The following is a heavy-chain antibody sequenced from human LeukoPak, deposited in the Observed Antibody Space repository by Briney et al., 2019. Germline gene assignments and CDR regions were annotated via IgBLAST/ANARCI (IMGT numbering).Heavy chain of an antibody. CDR3: ARTLVVPAAMLSAGWDWFDP. V-gene: IGHV4-39*01. Sequence: PSETLSLTCTVSGGSISSSSYYWGWIRQPPGKGLEWIGRIYYSGSTYYNPSLKSRVTISVDTSKNQFSLKLSSVTAADTAVYYCARTLVVPAAMLSAGWDWFDPWGQGTLVTVSS. CDR1: GGSISSSSYY. CDR2: IYYSGST. J-gene: IGHJ5*02. D-gene: IGHD2-2*01.